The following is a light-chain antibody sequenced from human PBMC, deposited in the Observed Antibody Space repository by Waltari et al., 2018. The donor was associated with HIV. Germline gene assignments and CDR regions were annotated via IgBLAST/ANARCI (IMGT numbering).Light chain of an antibody. CDR2: KDP. J-gene: IGLJ3*02. CDR3: QSADSSGTWV. Sequence: SYELTQPPSVYAPPGQTARITCSGDALPTPSPYWYHQKPGQAPVLVIYKDPERPSGIPERFSGSSSGTTVTLTISGVQAEDEADYYCQSADSSGTWVFGGGTKLTVL. CDR1: ALPTPS. V-gene: IGLV3-25*03.